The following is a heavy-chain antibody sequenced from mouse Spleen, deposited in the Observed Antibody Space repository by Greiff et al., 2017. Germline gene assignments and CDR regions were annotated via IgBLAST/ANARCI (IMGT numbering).Heavy chain of an antibody. J-gene: IGHJ2*01. CDR1: GYTFTSYW. V-gene: IGHV1-69*01. CDR2: IDPSDSYT. CDR3: AREGNYGNYFDY. Sequence: QVQLKQPGAELVMPGASVKLSCKASGYTFTSYWMHWVKQRPGQGLEWIGEIDPSDSYTNYNQKFKGKATLTVDKSSSTAYMQLSSLTSEDSAVYYCAREGNYGNYFDYWGQGTTLTVSS. D-gene: IGHD2-1*01.